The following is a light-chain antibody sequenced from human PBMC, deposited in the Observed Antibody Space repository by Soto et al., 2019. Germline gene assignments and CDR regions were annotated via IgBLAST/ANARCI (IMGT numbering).Light chain of an antibody. CDR3: NSYTGTSALV. CDR1: SCDVGGYNY. V-gene: IGLV2-11*01. J-gene: IGLJ1*01. Sequence: SALSQPRSVSGSPGQSVTISCTGTSCDVGGYNYVSWYQLHPAKAPKLIIYDVNERPSGVPDRFSGSKSGNTASLTISGLQAEDEADYYCNSYTGTSALVYGTGTKVTVL. CDR2: DVN.